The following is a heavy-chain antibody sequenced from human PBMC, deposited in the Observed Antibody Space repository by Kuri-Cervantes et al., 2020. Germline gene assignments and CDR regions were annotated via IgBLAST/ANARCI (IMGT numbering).Heavy chain of an antibody. J-gene: IGHJ4*02. CDR1: GFTFSSYS. D-gene: IGHD4-17*01. Sequence: GGSLRLSCAASGFTFSSYSMNWVRQAPGKGLEWVSGISWNSGSIGYADSVKGRFTISRDNAKNSLYLQMNSLRAEDTALYYCAKGSGGDYLVYFDYWGQGTLVTVSS. V-gene: IGHV3-9*01. CDR2: ISWNSGSI. CDR3: AKGSGGDYLVYFDY.